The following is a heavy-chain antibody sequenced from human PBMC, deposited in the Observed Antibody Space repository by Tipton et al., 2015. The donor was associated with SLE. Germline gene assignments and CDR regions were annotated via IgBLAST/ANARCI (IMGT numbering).Heavy chain of an antibody. CDR1: GGSFSGYY. Sequence: LRLSCAVYGGSFSGYYWSWIRQPPGKGLEWIGEINHSGSTNYNPSLKSRVTISVDTSKNQFSLKLSSVTAADTAVYYCARGLRFLEWLSSHYMDVWGKGTTVTVSS. CDR2: INHSGST. V-gene: IGHV4-34*01. CDR3: ARGLRFLEWLSSHYMDV. J-gene: IGHJ6*03. D-gene: IGHD3-3*01.